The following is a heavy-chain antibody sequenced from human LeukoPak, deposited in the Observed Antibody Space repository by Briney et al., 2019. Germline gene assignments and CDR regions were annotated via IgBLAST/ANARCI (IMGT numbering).Heavy chain of an antibody. D-gene: IGHD1-20*01. CDR3: ARDHNWAFDY. CDR1: GFTFSSYS. V-gene: IGHV3-48*02. Sequence: GGSLRLSCAASGFTFSSYSMNWVRQAPGKGLEWLSYFSSTTGAIYYADSVKGRFTISRDNAKNSLYLQMNSLRDEDTAVYYCARDHNWAFDYWGQGTLVTASS. J-gene: IGHJ4*02. CDR2: FSSTTGAI.